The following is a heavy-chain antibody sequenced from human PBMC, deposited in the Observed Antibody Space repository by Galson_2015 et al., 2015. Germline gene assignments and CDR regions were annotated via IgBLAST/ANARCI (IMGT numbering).Heavy chain of an antibody. Sequence: QSGAEVKKPGESLKISCKGSGYSFTSYWIGWVRQMPGKGLEWMGIIYPGDSDTRYSPSFQGQVTISADKSICTAYQQWSSLKASDTAMYYCARGQDCSSTSCYIFDYWGQGTLVTISS. J-gene: IGHJ4*02. CDR1: GYSFTSYW. V-gene: IGHV5-51*03. CDR3: ARGQDCSSTSCYIFDY. D-gene: IGHD2-2*02. CDR2: IYPGDSDT.